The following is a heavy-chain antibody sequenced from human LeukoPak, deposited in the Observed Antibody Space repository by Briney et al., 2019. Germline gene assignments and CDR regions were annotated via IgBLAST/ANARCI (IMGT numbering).Heavy chain of an antibody. D-gene: IGHD3-22*01. CDR3: ARGGVGYDSSGYYYEDY. Sequence: SETLSLTCTVSGGSISSYYWSWIRQPPGKGLEWIGYIYYSGSTNYNPSLKSRVTISVDTSKNQFSLKLSSVTAADTAVYYCARGGVGYDSSGYYYEDYWGQGTLVTVSS. CDR1: GGSISSYY. V-gene: IGHV4-59*12. CDR2: IYYSGST. J-gene: IGHJ4*02.